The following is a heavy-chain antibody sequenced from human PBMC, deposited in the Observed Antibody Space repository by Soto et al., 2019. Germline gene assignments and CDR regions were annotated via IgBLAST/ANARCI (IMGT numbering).Heavy chain of an antibody. CDR3: AREGGESSDGLYYFDP. CDR1: GGSIRSYY. Sequence: PSETLSLTCTVSGGSIRSYYWSWIRQPPGKGLEWIGHIYYSGNTDYNPSLKSRLAISIDTSKNQFSLKLSSVTAADTAVYFCAREGGESSDGLYYFDPWGQGSLVTVSS. V-gene: IGHV4-59*12. J-gene: IGHJ4*02. D-gene: IGHD3-16*01. CDR2: IYYSGNT.